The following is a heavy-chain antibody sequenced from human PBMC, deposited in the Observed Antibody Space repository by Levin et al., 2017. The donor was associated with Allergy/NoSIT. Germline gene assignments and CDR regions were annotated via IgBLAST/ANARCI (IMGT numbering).Heavy chain of an antibody. J-gene: IGHJ6*02. D-gene: IGHD2-2*01. V-gene: IGHV4-34*01. CDR2: INHSGST. CDR1: GGSFSGYY. CDR3: ARYKGYCSSTSCYAVGRYGMDV. Sequence: SETLSLTCAVYGGSFSGYYWSWIRQPPGKGLEWIGEINHSGSTNYNPSLKSRVTISVDTSKNQFSLKLSSVTAADTAVYYCARYKGYCSSTSCYAVGRYGMDVWGQGTTVTVSS.